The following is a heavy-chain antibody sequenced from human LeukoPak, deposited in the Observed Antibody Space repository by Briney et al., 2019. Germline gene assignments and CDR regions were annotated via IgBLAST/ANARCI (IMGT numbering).Heavy chain of an antibody. D-gene: IGHD2-2*01. Sequence: GGSLSLSCAASGFTFSSYGMHWVRQAPGKGLEWVAVIWYDGSNKYYADSVKGRFTISRDNSKNTLYLQMNSLRAEDTAVYYCARDCSSTSCTAWGAFDIWGQGTMVTVSS. CDR2: IWYDGSNK. CDR3: ARDCSSTSCTAWGAFDI. J-gene: IGHJ3*02. V-gene: IGHV3-33*01. CDR1: GFTFSSYG.